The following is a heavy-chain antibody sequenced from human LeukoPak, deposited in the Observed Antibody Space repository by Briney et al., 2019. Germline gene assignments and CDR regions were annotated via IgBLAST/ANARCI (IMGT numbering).Heavy chain of an antibody. V-gene: IGHV4-34*01. D-gene: IGHD6-13*01. CDR1: GGSFSGYY. Sequence: SETLSLTCAVYGGSFSGYYWSWIRQPPGKGLEWIGEINHSGSTNYNPSLKSRVTLSVDTSKNQFSLRLSSVTAADTAVYYCARGGGYHDYWGQGTLVTVSS. CDR3: ARGGGYHDY. CDR2: INHSGST. J-gene: IGHJ4*02.